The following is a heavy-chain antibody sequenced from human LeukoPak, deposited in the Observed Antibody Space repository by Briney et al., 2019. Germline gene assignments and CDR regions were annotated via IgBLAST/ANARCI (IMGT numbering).Heavy chain of an antibody. J-gene: IGHJ2*01. CDR2: ITGSSTWT. D-gene: IGHD3-10*02. CDR3: ARELVSSGTGYFDL. Sequence: GGSLRLSCEASGFTFGNFGMTWVRQAPGKGLQWVSGITGSSTWTYYAASVKGRFTVSRDNSQNTMHLQMNSLRADDTAVYYCARELVSSGTGYFDLWGRGTLVTVSS. V-gene: IGHV3-23*01. CDR1: GFTFGNFG.